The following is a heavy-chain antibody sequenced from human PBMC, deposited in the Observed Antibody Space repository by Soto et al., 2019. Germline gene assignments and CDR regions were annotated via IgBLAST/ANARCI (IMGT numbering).Heavy chain of an antibody. CDR1: GFTFSSYA. CDR3: AKDRAWPTNLFDY. Sequence: SGGSLRLSCAASGFTFSSYAMSWVRQAPGKGLEWVSAISGSGGSTYYADSVKGRFTISRDNSKNTLYLQMNSLRAEDTAVYYCAKDRAWPTNLFDYWGQGTLVTVSS. J-gene: IGHJ4*02. D-gene: IGHD2-2*01. CDR2: ISGSGGST. V-gene: IGHV3-23*01.